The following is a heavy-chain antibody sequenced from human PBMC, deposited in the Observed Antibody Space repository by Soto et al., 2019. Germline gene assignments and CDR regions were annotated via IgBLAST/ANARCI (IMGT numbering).Heavy chain of an antibody. V-gene: IGHV3-30*03. CDR2: ISYDGSNK. Sequence: GWSLRLSCAASGFTFSSYGMHWVRQAPGKGLEWVAVISYDGSNKYYADSVKGRFTISRDNSKNTLYLQMNSLRAEDTAVYYCATDGVVGSGYYYDKANWFEPWGQGTLVTVS. D-gene: IGHD3-22*01. J-gene: IGHJ5*02. CDR1: GFTFSSYG. CDR3: ATDGVVGSGYYYDKANWFEP.